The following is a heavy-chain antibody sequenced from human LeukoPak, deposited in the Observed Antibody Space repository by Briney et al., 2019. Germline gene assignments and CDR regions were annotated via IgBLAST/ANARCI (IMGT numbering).Heavy chain of an antibody. CDR3: ARADSEDFYDY. Sequence: PSETLSLTCTVSGYSISSAFYWGWIRHPPGKGLEWVGSFYHDETTYYNPSLKSRVTLSVDTSKRQFYLDMYSVTAANTAVYYCARADSEDFYDYWGRGALVTVSS. CDR1: GYSISSAFY. D-gene: IGHD2-15*01. J-gene: IGHJ4*02. CDR2: FYHDETT. V-gene: IGHV4-38-2*02.